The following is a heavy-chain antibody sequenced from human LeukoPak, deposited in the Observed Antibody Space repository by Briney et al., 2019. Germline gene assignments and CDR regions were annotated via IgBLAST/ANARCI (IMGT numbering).Heavy chain of an antibody. D-gene: IGHD3-9*01. CDR2: ISWNSGSI. CDR1: GFTFDDYA. J-gene: IGHJ4*02. Sequence: RSGGSLRLSCAASGFTFDDYAMHWVRQAPGKGLEWVSGISWNSGSIGYADSVKGRFTISRDNAKNSLYLQMNSLRAEDTALYYCAKDRGLYDILTGFDYWGQRTLVTVSS. CDR3: AKDRGLYDILTGFDY. V-gene: IGHV3-9*01.